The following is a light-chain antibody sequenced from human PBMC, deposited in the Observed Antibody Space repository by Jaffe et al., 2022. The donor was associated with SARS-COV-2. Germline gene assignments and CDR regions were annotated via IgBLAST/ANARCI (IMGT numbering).Light chain of an antibody. CDR1: QSVSRS. J-gene: IGKJ4*01. CDR3: QHYSTNVLT. CDR2: KAS. V-gene: IGKV1-5*03. Sequence: DIQMTQSPSTLSASVEDRVTITCRASQSVSRSLAWYQQKPGKAPKLLIYKASTLESGVPSRFSGSGSGTEFTLTITRLQPDDFATYYCQHYSTNVLTFGGGTKVEIK.